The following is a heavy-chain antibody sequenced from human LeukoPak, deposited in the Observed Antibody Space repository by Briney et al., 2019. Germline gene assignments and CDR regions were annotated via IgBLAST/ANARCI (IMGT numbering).Heavy chain of an antibody. CDR3: ARLRGSRSWTGGVDN. CDR1: GYTFSSYY. J-gene: IGHJ4*02. Sequence: ASVKVSCKASGYTFSSYYMYWVRQAPGQGLEWMGFINPKDGKTSYAQKFQGRVTVTRDMSTSTVYMELSRLRYEDTAVFYCARLRGSRSWTGGVDNWGQGTLVTVSS. D-gene: IGHD3-10*01. V-gene: IGHV1-46*01. CDR2: INPKDGKT.